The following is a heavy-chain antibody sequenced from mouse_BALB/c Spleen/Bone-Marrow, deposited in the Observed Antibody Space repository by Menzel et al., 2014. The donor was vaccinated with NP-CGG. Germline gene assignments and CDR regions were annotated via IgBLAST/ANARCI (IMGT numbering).Heavy chain of an antibody. V-gene: IGHV5-6*01. Sequence: DVQLVESGGDLVKPGGSLKLSCAASGFTFSSYGMSWVRQTPDKRLEWVATISSGGSYTYYPDSVKGRFTISRDNAKNTLYLQMSSLKSEDTAMYYCARQTYYDYDGYFDYWGQGTTLTVSS. CDR3: ARQTYYDYDGYFDY. CDR2: ISSGGSYT. CDR1: GFTFSSYG. J-gene: IGHJ2*01. D-gene: IGHD2-4*01.